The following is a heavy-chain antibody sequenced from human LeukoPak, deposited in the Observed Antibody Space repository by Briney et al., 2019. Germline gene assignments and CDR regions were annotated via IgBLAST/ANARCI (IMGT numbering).Heavy chain of an antibody. V-gene: IGHV3-23*01. CDR2: ISGSGGNT. D-gene: IGHD4-23*01. CDR1: GFTFSSYA. J-gene: IGHJ5*02. CDR3: AKEKSTVVSLGEWFDP. Sequence: GESLRLSCAASGFTFSSYAMSWVRQAPGKGLEWVSAISGSGGNTYYADSVMGRFTISRDNSKNTLYLQMNSLRAEDTALYYCAKEKSTVVSLGEWFDPWGQGTLVTVSS.